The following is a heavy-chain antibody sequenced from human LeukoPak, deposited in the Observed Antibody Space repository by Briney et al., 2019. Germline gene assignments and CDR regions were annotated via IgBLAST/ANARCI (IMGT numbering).Heavy chain of an antibody. J-gene: IGHJ4*02. D-gene: IGHD6-13*01. Sequence: PSETLSLTCTVSGGSISSYYWGWIRQPPGKGLEWIGSIYYSGSPYYNPSLKSRVTIFVDTSKNQFCLKLSSVTAADTAVYYCAKVGSSWYSYYFDYWGQGTLVTVPS. CDR1: GGSISSYY. V-gene: IGHV4-39*01. CDR3: AKVGSSWYSYYFDY. CDR2: IYYSGSP.